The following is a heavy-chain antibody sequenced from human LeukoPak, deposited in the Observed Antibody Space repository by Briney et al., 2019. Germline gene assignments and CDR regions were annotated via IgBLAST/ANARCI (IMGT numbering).Heavy chain of an antibody. CDR3: AKGSGSGWYGWFAP. CDR2: IDATGAAT. J-gene: IGHJ5*02. V-gene: IGHV3-23*01. Sequence: GGSLRLSCAASGFSFDHYAMYWVRQAPGKGLEWVSSIDATGAATYYADSVNGRFTISRDNSKNTFYLQMDSLRADDTAVYSCAKGSGSGWYGWFAPWGQGTLVTVSS. D-gene: IGHD6-19*01. CDR1: GFSFDHYA.